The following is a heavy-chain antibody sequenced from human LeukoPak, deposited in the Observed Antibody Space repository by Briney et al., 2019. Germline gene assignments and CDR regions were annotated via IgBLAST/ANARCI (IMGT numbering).Heavy chain of an antibody. D-gene: IGHD5-18*01. CDR3: ARRRGNSYGSI. V-gene: IGHV4-34*01. CDR2: INHSGST. J-gene: IGHJ4*02. CDR1: GGTPRGYY. Sequence: PSETLSLTCAVYGGTPRGYYWSWIRPPPGKGLEWIGEINHSGSTNYNPSLKSRVTISVDTSKNQFSLKVNSVTAADTAVYYCARRRGNSYGSIWGQGTLVTVSS.